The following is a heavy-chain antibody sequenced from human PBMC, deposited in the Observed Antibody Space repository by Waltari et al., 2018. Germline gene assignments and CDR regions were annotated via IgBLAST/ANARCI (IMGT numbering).Heavy chain of an antibody. Sequence: EVQLLESGGGLVQPGGSLRLSCAASGFTCSSYAMSWVRQAPGKGLEWVSVIYSGGSTYYADSVKGRFTISRDNSKNTLYLQMNSPRAEDTAVYYCARRPYSSGWYLDYWGQGTLVTVSS. CDR2: IYSGGST. D-gene: IGHD6-19*01. CDR3: ARRPYSSGWYLDY. CDR1: GFTCSSYA. J-gene: IGHJ4*02. V-gene: IGHV3-23*03.